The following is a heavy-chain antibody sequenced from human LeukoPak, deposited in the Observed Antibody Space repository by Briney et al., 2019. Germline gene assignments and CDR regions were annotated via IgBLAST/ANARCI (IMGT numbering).Heavy chain of an antibody. Sequence: ASVKVSCKASGYTFTSYAMNWVRQAPGQGLEWMGWINTNTGNPTYAQGFTGRFVFSLDTSVSTAYLQISSLKAEDTAVYYCARDRVRLYDSSGYSPAYFDYWGQGTLVTVSS. CDR2: INTNTGNP. CDR1: GYTFTSYA. V-gene: IGHV7-4-1*02. CDR3: ARDRVRLYDSSGYSPAYFDY. D-gene: IGHD3-22*01. J-gene: IGHJ4*02.